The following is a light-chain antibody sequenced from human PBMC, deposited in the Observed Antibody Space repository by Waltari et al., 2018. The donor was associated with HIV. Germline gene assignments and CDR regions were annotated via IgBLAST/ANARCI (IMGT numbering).Light chain of an antibody. CDR1: QDISNY. CDR3: QQYDNLPPRT. CDR2: DAS. V-gene: IGKV1-33*01. J-gene: IGKJ5*01. Sequence: DIQMTQSPSSLSASVGDRVTITCQATQDISNYLNWYQQTPGKAPKLLIYDASNLETGVPSRFSGSGSGTDFTFTISSLQPEDIATYYCQQYDNLPPRTFGQGTRLEIK.